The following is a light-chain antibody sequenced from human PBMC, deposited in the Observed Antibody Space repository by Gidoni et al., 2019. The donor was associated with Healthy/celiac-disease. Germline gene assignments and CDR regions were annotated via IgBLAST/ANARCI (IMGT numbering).Light chain of an antibody. V-gene: IGKV3-20*01. J-gene: IGKJ1*01. CDR2: GAS. Sequence: VLTQTPGTLALSPGERATLSCRASQSVSSSYLAWSQQKPGQAPRLLIYGASSSATGIPDRFSGSGSGTDLTLTISRREPEDFAVYYCQQYGSSGRTFGQGTKVEIK. CDR3: QQYGSSGRT. CDR1: QSVSSSY.